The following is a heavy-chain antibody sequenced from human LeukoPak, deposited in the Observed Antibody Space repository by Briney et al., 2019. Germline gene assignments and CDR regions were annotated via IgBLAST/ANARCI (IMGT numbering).Heavy chain of an antibody. D-gene: IGHD2-2*01. Sequence: GGSLRLSCAASGLTFSSHWMHWVRQAPGKGLEWVSYISSSSSTIYYADSVKGRFTISRDNAKNSLYLQMNSLRAEDTAVYYCAREGRVVPAAGFDYWGQGTLVTVSS. J-gene: IGHJ4*02. CDR2: ISSSSSTI. CDR1: GLTFSSHW. V-gene: IGHV3-48*01. CDR3: AREGRVVPAAGFDY.